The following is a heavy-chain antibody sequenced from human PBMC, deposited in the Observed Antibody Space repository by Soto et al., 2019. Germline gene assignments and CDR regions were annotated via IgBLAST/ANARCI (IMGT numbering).Heavy chain of an antibody. V-gene: IGHV1-69*01. CDR2: VLPIFEAS. D-gene: IGHD3-10*01. CDR3: VRGYCDSVWAT. J-gene: IGHJ4*02. Sequence: QVQLVQSGTEVKRPGSSVKISCRASGGPLTGFSFSWVRQGPGQGLEWVGGVLPIFEASNYAPRFQGRVTVTAEESTATANMELGSLRLEDTAVYFCVRGYCDSVWATWGQGTLLIVSS. CDR1: GGPLTGFS.